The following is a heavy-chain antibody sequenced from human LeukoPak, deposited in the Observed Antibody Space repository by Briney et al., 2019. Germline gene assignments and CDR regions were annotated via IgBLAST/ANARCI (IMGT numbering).Heavy chain of an antibody. V-gene: IGHV3-23*01. D-gene: IGHD2-2*01. J-gene: IGHJ4*02. CDR2: ISGSGGST. CDR1: GFTFSSYA. CDR3: AKSEDIVVVPANYFDY. Sequence: GGSLRLSCAASGFTFSSYAMSWVRQAPGKGLEWVSAISGSGGSTYYADSVKGRFTISRDNSKNTPYLQMNSLRAEDTAVYYCAKSEDIVVVPANYFDYWGQGTLVTVSS.